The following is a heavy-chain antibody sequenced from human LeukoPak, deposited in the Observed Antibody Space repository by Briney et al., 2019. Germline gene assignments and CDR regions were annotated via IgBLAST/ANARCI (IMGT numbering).Heavy chain of an antibody. Sequence: GGSLRLSCAASGFTFSSYAMSWVRQAPGKGLEWVSAISGSGGSTYYADSVKGRFTISRDNSKNTLYLQMNSLRAEDTAVYYCAKDYYGSGSYYSFDYWGQGTLVTVSS. CDR1: GFTFSSYA. J-gene: IGHJ4*02. CDR2: ISGSGGST. CDR3: AKDYYGSGSYYSFDY. D-gene: IGHD3-10*01. V-gene: IGHV3-23*01.